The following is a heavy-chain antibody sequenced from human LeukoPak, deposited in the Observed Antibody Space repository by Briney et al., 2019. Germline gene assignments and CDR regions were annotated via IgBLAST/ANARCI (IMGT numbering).Heavy chain of an antibody. J-gene: IGHJ6*03. CDR1: GYSFTSYW. V-gene: IGHV5-51*01. Sequence: GESLKISCKGSGYSFTSYWIGWVRQMPGKGLEWMGIIYPGDSDTRYSPSFQGQVTISDDKSISTAYLQWSSLKASDTAMYYCARLYFGYSYGYNYYYMDVWGKGTTVTVSS. CDR3: ARLYFGYSYGYNYYYMDV. D-gene: IGHD5-18*01. CDR2: IYPGDSDT.